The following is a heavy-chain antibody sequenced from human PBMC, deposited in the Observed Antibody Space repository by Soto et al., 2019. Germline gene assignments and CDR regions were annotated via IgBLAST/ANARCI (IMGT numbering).Heavy chain of an antibody. CDR2: IKQDGSEK. Sequence: GGSLRLCCAASGFTFSSYWMSWVRQAPGKGLEWVANIKQDGSEKYYVDSVRGRFTISRDNAKNSLYLQMNSLRAEDTAVYYCARAGLSWAFHISGQGTMVTVSS. D-gene: IGHD2-15*01. CDR3: ARAGLSWAFHI. CDR1: GFTFSSYW. V-gene: IGHV3-7*04. J-gene: IGHJ3*02.